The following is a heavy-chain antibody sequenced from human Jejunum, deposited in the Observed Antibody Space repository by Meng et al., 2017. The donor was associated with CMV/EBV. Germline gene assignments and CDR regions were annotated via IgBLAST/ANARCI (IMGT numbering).Heavy chain of an antibody. V-gene: IGHV1-69*05. D-gene: IGHD3-16*01. J-gene: IGHJ4*02. Sequence: SCKASGGTFSNSGINWVRQAPGQGLEWIGGFNPLFGSPSYAQRFQGRVTVTTDESTRTAYMDLRSLTSDDTAVYYCATGSNMFMLLDSWGQGTLVTAPQ. CDR2: FNPLFGSP. CDR3: ATGSNMFMLLDS. CDR1: GGTFSNSG.